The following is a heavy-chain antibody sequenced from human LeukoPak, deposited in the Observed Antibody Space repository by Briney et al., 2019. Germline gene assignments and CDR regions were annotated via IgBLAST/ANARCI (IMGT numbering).Heavy chain of an antibody. V-gene: IGHV3-48*03. CDR2: ISSSGDTI. J-gene: IGHJ4*02. Sequence: GGSLRLSCVASGFTFSIYEINWVRQAPGKGLEWVSYISSSGDTIYYADSVKGRFTTSRDNAKNSLYLQMNSLRAEDTAVYYCARVGCSSTSCSTGVDYWGQGTLVTVSS. CDR1: GFTFSIYE. CDR3: ARVGCSSTSCSTGVDY. D-gene: IGHD2-2*01.